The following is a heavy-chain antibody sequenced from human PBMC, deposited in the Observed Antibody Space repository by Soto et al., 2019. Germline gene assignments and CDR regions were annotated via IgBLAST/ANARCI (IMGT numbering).Heavy chain of an antibody. CDR3: ARVDRLYYDFWSGHNYYYYYMDV. CDR1: GGSISSGGYY. J-gene: IGHJ6*03. V-gene: IGHV4-31*03. D-gene: IGHD3-3*01. CDR2: IYYSGST. Sequence: PSETLSLTCTVSGGSISSGGYYWSWIRQHPGKGLEWIGYIYYSGSTYYNPSLKSRVTISVDTSKNQFSLKLSSVTAADTAVYYCARVDRLYYDFWSGHNYYYYYMDVWGKGTTVTVSS.